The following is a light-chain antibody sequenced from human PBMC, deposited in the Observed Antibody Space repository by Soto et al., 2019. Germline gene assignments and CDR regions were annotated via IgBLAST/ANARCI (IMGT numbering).Light chain of an antibody. CDR1: SSDVGGYNY. V-gene: IGLV2-8*01. CDR3: SSYAGSNNLGV. CDR2: EVS. J-gene: IGLJ2*01. Sequence: QSALTQPPSASGSPGQSVTISCTGTSSDVGGYNYVSWYQQHPGKAPKLMIYEVSKRPSGVPDRFSGSKSGNTASLTVSGLQAEDGVDYYCSSYAGSNNLGVFGGGTKVTVL.